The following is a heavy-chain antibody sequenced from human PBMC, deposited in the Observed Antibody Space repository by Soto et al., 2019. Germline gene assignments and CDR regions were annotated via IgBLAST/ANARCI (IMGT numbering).Heavy chain of an antibody. D-gene: IGHD3-3*02. CDR2: IFPLTDIP. V-gene: IGHV1-69*02. CDR3: ARSPLVVLNYFES. J-gene: IGHJ4*02. Sequence: QVQLVQSGTEVQKPGSSVKVSCKASGGTFRNYPINWVRQAPGQGLEWMGSIFPLTDIPDYAQNFQARLTISAYKSTSTAYMELSGLTSDYTAMYFCARSPLVVLNYFESWGQGTLVTVSS. CDR1: GGTFRNYP.